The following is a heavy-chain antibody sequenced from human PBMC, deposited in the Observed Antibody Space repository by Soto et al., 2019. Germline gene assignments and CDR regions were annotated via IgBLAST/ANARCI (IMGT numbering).Heavy chain of an antibody. Sequence: GASVKVSCKASGGTFSSYAISWVRQAPGQGLEWMGGIIPIFGTANYAQKFQGRVTITADESTSTAYMELSSLRSEDTAVYYSARGTTPIGAALLHNWFAPWGQGTLVTVSS. CDR1: GGTFSSYA. D-gene: IGHD3-10*01. J-gene: IGHJ5*02. CDR2: IIPIFGTA. V-gene: IGHV1-69*13. CDR3: ARGTTPIGAALLHNWFAP.